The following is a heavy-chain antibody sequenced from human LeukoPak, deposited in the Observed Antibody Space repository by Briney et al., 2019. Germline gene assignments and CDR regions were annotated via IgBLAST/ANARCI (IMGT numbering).Heavy chain of an antibody. Sequence: SETLSLICAISGDSVSSDSAAWNWIRQSPSRGLEWLGRTYYRSKWYYGYAESVKSRITINPDTSKNQFSLHLNSVTPEDTAVYYCTRDSPESSWYFDLWGRGTLVTVS. CDR3: TRDSPESSWYFDL. D-gene: IGHD1-14*01. J-gene: IGHJ2*01. CDR1: GDSVSSDSAA. CDR2: TYYRSKWYY. V-gene: IGHV6-1*01.